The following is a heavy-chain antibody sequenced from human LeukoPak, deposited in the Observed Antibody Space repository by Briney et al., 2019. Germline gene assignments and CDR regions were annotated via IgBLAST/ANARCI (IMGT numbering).Heavy chain of an antibody. J-gene: IGHJ5*01. Sequence: TWVRQAPGKGLEWIGYIHSSGNTYYNPSLQNRLIISRDTNEDPLSLTLTSVTAADTAVYFCASGYGSGWLDSWGQGTQVTVSS. D-gene: IGHD5-18*01. V-gene: IGHV4-31*02. CDR3: ASGYGSGWLDS. CDR2: IHSSGNT.